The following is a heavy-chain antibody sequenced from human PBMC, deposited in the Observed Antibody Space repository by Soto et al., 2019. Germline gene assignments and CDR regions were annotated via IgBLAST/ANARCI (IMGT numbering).Heavy chain of an antibody. J-gene: IGHJ4*01. V-gene: IGHV4-39*01. D-gene: IGHD2-15*01. CDR3: TTHESEPPGDIVSGPHYFDD. CDR1: GASISSTAHH. Sequence: ETLSLTCSVSGASISSTAHHWDWIRQPPGKGLEWIGNVYFTGVTSYNPSLRNRPTLSVDTSTSQISLTISSVTAADTALYFCTTHESEPPGDIVSGPHYFDDWGHGILVTVSS. CDR2: VYFTGVT.